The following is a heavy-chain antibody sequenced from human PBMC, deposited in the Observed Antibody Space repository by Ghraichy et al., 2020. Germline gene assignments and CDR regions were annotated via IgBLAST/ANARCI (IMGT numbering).Heavy chain of an antibody. CDR2: ISSTGDSP. CDR3: ANRGRLVVASYYFDY. Sequence: LSLTCAASGFIFSNYAMSWVRQAPGMRLEWVSTISSTGDSPYYADSVKGRFTISRDNSKNTVYLQMNSLRAEDTAIYYCANRGRLVVASYYFDYWGQGTLVTVSS. J-gene: IGHJ4*02. V-gene: IGHV3-23*01. D-gene: IGHD3-22*01. CDR1: GFIFSNYA.